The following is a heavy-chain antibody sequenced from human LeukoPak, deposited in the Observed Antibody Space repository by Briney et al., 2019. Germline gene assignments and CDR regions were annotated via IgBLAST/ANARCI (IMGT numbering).Heavy chain of an antibody. CDR1: GYTFTSYG. CDR3: ARGRCVGSTNCYYFDY. V-gene: IGHV1-18*01. J-gene: IGHJ4*02. CDR2: ISAYNGNT. D-gene: IGHD2-2*01. Sequence: ASVKVSCKGSGYTFTSYGISWVRQAPGQGLEWMGWISAYNGNTNYAQKLQGRVTITRNTSTSTAYMELSSLRSEDTAVYYCARGRCVGSTNCYYFDYWGQGTLVTVSS.